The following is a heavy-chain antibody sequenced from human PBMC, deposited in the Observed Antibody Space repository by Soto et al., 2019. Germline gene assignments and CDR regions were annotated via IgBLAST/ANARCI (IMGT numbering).Heavy chain of an antibody. Sequence: SETLSLTSNVSSVPISEYSWSWVRQSPGKGLEWIGNYFDGGRTMYNPSLKSRVTISVDASKNLFSLELSSVTAADTSVYHCARARCMIRGLKFFDAWGEVVSVTVSS. D-gene: IGHD3-10*01. J-gene: IGHJ5*02. CDR3: ARARCMIRGLKFFDA. CDR1: SVPISEYS. CDR2: YFDGGRT. V-gene: IGHV4-59*12.